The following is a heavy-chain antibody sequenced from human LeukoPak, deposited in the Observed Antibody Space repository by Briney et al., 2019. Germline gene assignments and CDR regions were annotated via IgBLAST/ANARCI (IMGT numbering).Heavy chain of an antibody. Sequence: PGGSLRLSCSASGFTFSRYAMHWVRQAPGKGLEYVSGINDNGGRTHYGDSVKGRFSISRDNSKNTLHLQMSTLRAKDMALYYCVKDVGGSYAFDYWGQGILVTVAS. CDR2: INDNGGRT. CDR1: GFTFSRYA. CDR3: VKDVGGSYAFDY. J-gene: IGHJ4*02. D-gene: IGHD1-26*01. V-gene: IGHV3-64D*09.